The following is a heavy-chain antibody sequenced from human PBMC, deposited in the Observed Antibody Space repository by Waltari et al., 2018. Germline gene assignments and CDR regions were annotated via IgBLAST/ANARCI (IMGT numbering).Heavy chain of an antibody. CDR3: ARRHHSNYFNWFDP. Sequence: EVQLVESGGGLVQHGGSLRLSCAASGFTCRSYWMHWVRQAPGKGLVWVSRINSDGSSTSYADSVKGRFTISRDNAKNTLYLQMNSLRAEDTAVYYCARRHHSNYFNWFDPWGQGTLVTVSS. CDR2: INSDGSST. D-gene: IGHD4-4*01. V-gene: IGHV3-74*01. CDR1: GFTCRSYW. J-gene: IGHJ5*02.